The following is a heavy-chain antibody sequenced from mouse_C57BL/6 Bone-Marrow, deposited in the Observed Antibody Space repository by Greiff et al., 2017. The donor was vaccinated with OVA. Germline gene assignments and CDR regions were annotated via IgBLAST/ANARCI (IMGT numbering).Heavy chain of an antibody. CDR2: ISSGGDYI. D-gene: IGHD2-4*01. J-gene: IGHJ1*03. CDR1: GFTFSSYA. Sequence: EVQLVESGEGLVKPGGSLKLSCAASGFTFSSYAMSWVRQTPEKRLEWVAYISSGGDYIYYADTVKGRVTISRDNARNTLYLQMSSLKSEDTAMYYCTRGGGLRWYFDVWGTGTTVTVSS. V-gene: IGHV5-9-1*02. CDR3: TRGGGLRWYFDV.